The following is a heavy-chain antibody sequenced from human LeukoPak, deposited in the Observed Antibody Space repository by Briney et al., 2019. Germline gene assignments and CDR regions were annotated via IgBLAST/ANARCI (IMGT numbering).Heavy chain of an antibody. D-gene: IGHD4-17*01. CDR2: IWYDGSNK. V-gene: IGHV3-33*01. J-gene: IGHJ4*02. CDR1: GFTFSSYG. Sequence: GRSLRLSCAASGFTFSSYGMHWIRQAPGKGLEWVAVIWYDGSNKYYADSVKGRFTISRDNSENTLYLQMNSLRAEDTAVYYCARGGPYGDYKTPFDYWGQGTLVTVPS. CDR3: ARGGPYGDYKTPFDY.